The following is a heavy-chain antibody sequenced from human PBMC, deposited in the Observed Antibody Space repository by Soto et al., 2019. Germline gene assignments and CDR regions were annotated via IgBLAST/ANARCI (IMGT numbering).Heavy chain of an antibody. V-gene: IGHV3-30-3*01. D-gene: IGHD5-12*01. Sequence: QVQLVESGGGVVQPGRSLRLSCAASGFTFSSYAMHWVRQAPGKGLEWVAVISYEGSNKYYADSVKGRFTISRDNSKNTLYLQMNSLRAEDTAVYYCARESGYSGYSWGQGTLVTVSS. CDR2: ISYEGSNK. J-gene: IGHJ4*02. CDR1: GFTFSSYA. CDR3: ARESGYSGYS.